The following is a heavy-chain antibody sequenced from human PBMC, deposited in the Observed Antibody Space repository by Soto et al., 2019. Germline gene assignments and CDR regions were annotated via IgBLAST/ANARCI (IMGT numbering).Heavy chain of an antibody. CDR2: INHSGST. D-gene: IGHD3-22*01. CDR1: GGSFSGYY. CDR3: ARVLFYYYVSSSPIDY. V-gene: IGHV4-34*01. J-gene: IGHJ4*02. Sequence: QVQLQQWGAGLLKPSETLSLTCAVYGGSFSGYYWSWIRQPPGKGLEWIGEINHSGSTNYNPSLKSRVTISVDTSKNQFSLKLSSVTAADTAVYYCARVLFYYYVSSSPIDYWGQGTLVTVSS.